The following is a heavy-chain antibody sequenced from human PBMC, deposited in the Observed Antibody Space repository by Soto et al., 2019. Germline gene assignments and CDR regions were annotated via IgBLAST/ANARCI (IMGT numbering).Heavy chain of an antibody. CDR3: ARDVGYCSGETCYSWYFDY. Sequence: GGSLRLSCAASGFTFSSFNMNWVRQAPGKGLEWVSSISSSSRYIHYADSVKGRFSISRDNAKNSLYLQMNSLRAGDTAVYYCARDVGYCSGETCYSWYFDYWGQGSLVTVSS. J-gene: IGHJ4*02. CDR1: GFTFSSFN. V-gene: IGHV3-21*01. D-gene: IGHD2-15*01. CDR2: ISSSSRYI.